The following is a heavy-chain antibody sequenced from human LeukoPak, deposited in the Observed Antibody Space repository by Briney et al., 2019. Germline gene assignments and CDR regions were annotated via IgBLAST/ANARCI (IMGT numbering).Heavy chain of an antibody. CDR3: ARVQWLVPSETLYYYYYYYMDV. J-gene: IGHJ6*03. D-gene: IGHD6-19*01. Sequence: SETLSLTCTVSGGSISSSSYYWGWIRQPPGKGLEWIGYIYYSGSTNYNPSLKSRVTISVDTSKNQFSLKLSSVTAADTAVYYCARVQWLVPSETLYYYYYYYMDVWGRGTTVTVSS. CDR2: IYYSGST. CDR1: GGSISSSSYY. V-gene: IGHV4-61*05.